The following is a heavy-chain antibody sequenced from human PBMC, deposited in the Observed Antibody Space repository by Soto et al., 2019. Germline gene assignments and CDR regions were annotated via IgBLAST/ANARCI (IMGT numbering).Heavy chain of an antibody. D-gene: IGHD3-10*01. J-gene: IGHJ5*02. CDR2: IWYDGSNK. Sequence: QVQLVESGGGVVQPGRSLRLSCAASGFTFSSYGMHWVRQAPGKGLEWVAVIWYDGSNKYYADSVKGRFTISRDNSKNTLYLQMNSLRAEDTAVYYWAREALWCGTAGWFDPWGQGTLVTVSS. V-gene: IGHV3-33*01. CDR1: GFTFSSYG. CDR3: AREALWCGTAGWFDP.